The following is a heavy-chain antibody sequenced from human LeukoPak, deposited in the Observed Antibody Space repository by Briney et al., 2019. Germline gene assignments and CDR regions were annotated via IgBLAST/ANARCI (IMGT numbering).Heavy chain of an antibody. J-gene: IGHJ6*03. CDR2: INPSSGGT. CDR1: GYTFTGYY. CDR3: ASRGYSYGTGGVGYYYYYMDV. V-gene: IGHV1-2*02. D-gene: IGHD5-18*01. Sequence: ASVKVSCKASGYTFTGYYMHWVRQAPGQGLEWMGWINPSSGGTNYAQKFQGRVTMTRDTSISTAYMELSRLRSDDTAVYYCASRGYSYGTGGVGYYYYYMDVWGKGTTVTISS.